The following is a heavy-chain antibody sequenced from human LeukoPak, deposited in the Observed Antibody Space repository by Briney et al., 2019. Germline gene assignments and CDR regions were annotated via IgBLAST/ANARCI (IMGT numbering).Heavy chain of an antibody. CDR1: GGSISNYY. J-gene: IGHJ4*02. CDR2: IYYSGST. V-gene: IGHV4-59*01. Sequence: KPSETLSLTCTVSGGSISNYYWSWIRQPPGKGLEWIGYIYYSGSTNYNPSLKSRVTISVDTSNNQFSLKLSSVTAADTAVYYCARARSLDYWGQGTLVTVSS. CDR3: ARARSLDY.